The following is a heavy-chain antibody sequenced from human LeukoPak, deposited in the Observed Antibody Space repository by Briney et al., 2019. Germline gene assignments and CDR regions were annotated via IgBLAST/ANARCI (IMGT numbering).Heavy chain of an antibody. CDR1: GFTFSSYW. CDR3: ARDSDYYDSSGYPLRAFDI. Sequence: GGSLRLSCAASGFTFSSYWMSWVRQAPGKGLEWVANIKQDGSEKYYVDSVKGRFTISRDNAKNPLYLQMNSLRAEDTAVYYCARDSDYYDSSGYPLRAFDIWGQGTMVTVSS. V-gene: IGHV3-7*01. D-gene: IGHD3-22*01. CDR2: IKQDGSEK. J-gene: IGHJ3*02.